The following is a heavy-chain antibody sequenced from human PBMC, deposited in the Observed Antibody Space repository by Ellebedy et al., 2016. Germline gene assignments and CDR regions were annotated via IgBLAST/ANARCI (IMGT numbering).Heavy chain of an antibody. J-gene: IGHJ6*02. CDR1: GFTVSSDY. D-gene: IGHD1-26*01. V-gene: IGHV3-66*01. Sequence: GGSLRLSCAASGFTVSSDYMSWVRQAPGKGLEWVSIIYSGGRTNFADSVKGRFTISRDNSKNTLYLQMNSLRAEDTAVYYCARATTPYYYYYGMDVWGQGTTVTVSS. CDR2: IYSGGRT. CDR3: ARATTPYYYYYGMDV.